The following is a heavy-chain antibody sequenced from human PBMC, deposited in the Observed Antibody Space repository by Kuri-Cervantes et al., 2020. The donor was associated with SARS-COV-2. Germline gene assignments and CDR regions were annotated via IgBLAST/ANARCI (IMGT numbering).Heavy chain of an antibody. V-gene: IGHV4-39*07. D-gene: IGHD6-19*01. CDR1: GGPISSSSYY. J-gene: IGHJ1*01. CDR3: ARVGGQVAGTLYFQH. CDR2: IYYSGST. Sequence: SETLSLTCTVSGGPISSSSYYWGWIRQPPGKGLEWIGSIYYSGSTYYNPSLKSRVTISVDTSKNQFSLKLSPVTAADTAVYYCARVGGQVAGTLYFQHWGQGTLVTVSS.